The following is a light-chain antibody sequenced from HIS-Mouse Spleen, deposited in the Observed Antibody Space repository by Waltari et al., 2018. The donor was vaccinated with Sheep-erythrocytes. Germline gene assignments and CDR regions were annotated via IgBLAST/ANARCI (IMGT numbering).Light chain of an antibody. J-gene: IGKJ4*01. CDR3: QKYYSTLT. Sequence: DIVMTQSPDSLAVSLGERATINCKSSQSVLYSSNKKNHLAWYQQKPEQPPKLLIYWASTREAGVPDRFSGSGSGTDFTRTISGRQGEDVAVYYCQKYYSTLTFGGGTKVEIK. CDR1: QSVLYSSNKKNH. V-gene: IGKV4-1*01. CDR2: WAS.